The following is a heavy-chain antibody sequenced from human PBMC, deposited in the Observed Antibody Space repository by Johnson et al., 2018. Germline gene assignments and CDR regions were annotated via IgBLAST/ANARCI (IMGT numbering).Heavy chain of an antibody. CDR3: ATERPDRGPISVQNEYFHH. Sequence: QVQLVQSGGGVVQPGRSLRLSCAVSGFTFSSYGMNWVRQAPGKGLNWVAVISYDGTNKYYADSVKGRFTNSRDDSPNPRYMQMNRLRADDTAVYYRATERPDRGPISVQNEYFHHWGQGTLVTVSS. D-gene: IGHD1-1*01. CDR1: GFTFSSYG. J-gene: IGHJ1*01. V-gene: IGHV3-30*03. CDR2: ISYDGTNK.